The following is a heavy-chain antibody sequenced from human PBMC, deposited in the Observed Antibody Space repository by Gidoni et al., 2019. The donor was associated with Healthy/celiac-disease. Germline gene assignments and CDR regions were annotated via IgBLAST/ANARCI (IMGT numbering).Heavy chain of an antibody. Sequence: QVQLVQSGAEVKKPGSSVKFSCKASGGTFSSYAISWVRQAPGQGLEWRGGIIPIFGTANYAQKFQGRVTITADESTSKAYMERSSLRSEDTAVYDCARDRPAYDYGDYSVWFDPWGQGTLVTVSS. CDR3: ARDRPAYDYGDYSVWFDP. V-gene: IGHV1-69*01. D-gene: IGHD4-17*01. CDR2: IIPIFGTA. CDR1: GGTFSSYA. J-gene: IGHJ5*02.